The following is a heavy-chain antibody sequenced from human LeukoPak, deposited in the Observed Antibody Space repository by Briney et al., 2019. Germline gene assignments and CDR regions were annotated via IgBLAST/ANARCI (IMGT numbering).Heavy chain of an antibody. CDR2: ISGYNGNT. J-gene: IGHJ4*02. V-gene: IGHV1-18*01. CDR1: GYTFTTYG. D-gene: IGHD1-1*01. CDR3: ARRSGTAGLDY. Sequence: ASVKVSCKASGYTFTTYGIIWVRQAPGQGLEWMGWISGYNGNTHYAQKFQGRVTMTTDTSTSTAYMELRSLRSDDTAVYYCARRSGTAGLDYWGQGTLVTVSS.